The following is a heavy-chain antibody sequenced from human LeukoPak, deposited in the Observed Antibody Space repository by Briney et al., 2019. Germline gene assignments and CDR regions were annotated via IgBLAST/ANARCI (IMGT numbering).Heavy chain of an antibody. V-gene: IGHV4-34*01. Sequence: PSETLSLTCAVYGVSFSGYYWSWIRQPPGKGLEWFGEINHSGSTNYNPSLKSRVTISVDPSKKQFSLQLRSVTAADTAVYYCARGVRGQQLVYFYYYYMDVWGKGTTVTASS. CDR3: ARGVRGQQLVYFYYYYMDV. J-gene: IGHJ6*03. D-gene: IGHD6-13*01. CDR1: GVSFSGYY. CDR2: INHSGST.